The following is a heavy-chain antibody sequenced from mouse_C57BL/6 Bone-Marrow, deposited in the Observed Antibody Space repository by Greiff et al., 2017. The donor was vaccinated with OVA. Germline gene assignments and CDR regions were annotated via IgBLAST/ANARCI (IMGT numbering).Heavy chain of an antibody. CDR3: ARGYYGSSYNFDY. CDR1: GYAFSSSW. J-gene: IGHJ2*01. V-gene: IGHV1-82*01. D-gene: IGHD1-1*01. Sequence: VQLQQSGPELVKPGASVKISCKASGYAFSSSWMNWVKQRPGKGLEWIGRIYPGDGDTNYNGKFKGKATLTADKSSSTAYMQLSSLTSEDSAVYVCARGYYGSSYNFDYWGQGTTLTVSS. CDR2: IYPGDGDT.